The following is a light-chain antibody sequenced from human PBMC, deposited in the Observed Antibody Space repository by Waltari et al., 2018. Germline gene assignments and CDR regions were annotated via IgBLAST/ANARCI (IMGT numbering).Light chain of an antibody. J-gene: IGKJ4*01. V-gene: IGKV1-5*03. Sequence: DIQMTQSPSTLSASVGDRVTLTGRASQSISSWLAWYQQKPGKAPKLLNYKASSLESGVPSRFSGSGSGTEVTLTISSLQPDDFATYYCQQYNSFPLTFGGGTKVEIK. CDR1: QSISSW. CDR3: QQYNSFPLT. CDR2: KAS.